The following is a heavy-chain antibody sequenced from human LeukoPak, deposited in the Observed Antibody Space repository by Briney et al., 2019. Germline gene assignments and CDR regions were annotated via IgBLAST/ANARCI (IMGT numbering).Heavy chain of an antibody. Sequence: KVGVSLKISCKGSGYSFTSYWIGWVRQVPGKGLEWMGIIYPGDSDTRYSPSFQGQVTISADKSISTAYLQWSSLKASDTAMYYCARLFPDYYYGMDVWGQGTTVTVSS. V-gene: IGHV5-51*01. CDR1: GYSFTSYW. CDR3: ARLFPDYYYGMDV. J-gene: IGHJ6*02. CDR2: IYPGDSDT.